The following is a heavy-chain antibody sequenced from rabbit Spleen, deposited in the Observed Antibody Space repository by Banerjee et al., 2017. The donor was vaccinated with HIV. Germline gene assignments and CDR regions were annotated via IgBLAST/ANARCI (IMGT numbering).Heavy chain of an antibody. D-gene: IGHD4-2*01. V-gene: IGHV1S45*01. CDR3: ARDWGFYTGVFGGGTYAGDL. CDR1: GFSFSSRYY. CDR2: IYSGSSGTT. Sequence: QEQLVESGGGLVQPEGSLTLTCPASGFSFSSRYYMSWVRQAPGKGLEWIACIYSGSSGTTDYASWANGRFTISKTSSTTVTLQMTSLTAADTATYFGARDWGFYTGVFGGGTYAGDLWGPGTLVTVS. J-gene: IGHJ4*01.